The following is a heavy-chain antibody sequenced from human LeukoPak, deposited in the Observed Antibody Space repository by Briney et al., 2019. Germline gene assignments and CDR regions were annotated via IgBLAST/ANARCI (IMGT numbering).Heavy chain of an antibody. Sequence: SETLPLTCTVSGGSISSYYWSWVRQPAGKGLEWIGRIYTSGSTNYNPSLKSRVTMSVDTSKNQFSLKLSSVTAADTAVYYCARDNYGDYGPPFYYYGMDVWGQGTTVTVSS. V-gene: IGHV4-4*07. CDR1: GGSISSYY. J-gene: IGHJ6*02. CDR3: ARDNYGDYGPPFYYYGMDV. CDR2: IYTSGST. D-gene: IGHD4-17*01.